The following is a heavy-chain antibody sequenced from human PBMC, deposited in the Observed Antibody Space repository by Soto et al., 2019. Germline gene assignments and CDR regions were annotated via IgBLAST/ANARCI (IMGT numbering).Heavy chain of an antibody. Sequence: PAETLSLTCAFSGGSISISNWESCLRQPPGQGLEWIGEIYHSGSTNYNPSLKSRVTISVDKSKNQFSLKLSSVTAADTAVYYCARDRSYCGGDCYDRWFDPWGQGTLVTVSS. J-gene: IGHJ5*02. D-gene: IGHD2-21*02. V-gene: IGHV4-4*02. CDR3: ARDRSYCGGDCYDRWFDP. CDR1: GGSISISNW. CDR2: IYHSGST.